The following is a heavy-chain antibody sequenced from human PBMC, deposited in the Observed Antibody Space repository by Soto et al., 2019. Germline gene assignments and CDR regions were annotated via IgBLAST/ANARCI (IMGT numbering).Heavy chain of an antibody. CDR1: GGSISSGGYY. Sequence: QVQLQESAPGLVKPSQTLSLTCTVSGGSISSGGYYWGWILQPPGKGLEWIGYIYYSGSTYYNQSLMSRVTISVDTSKNQFSLKRSSVTAADTAVYYCARGALGRPGSYHYWGQGTLVTVSS. D-gene: IGHD3-10*01. CDR3: ARGALGRPGSYHY. CDR2: IYYSGST. V-gene: IGHV4-31*03. J-gene: IGHJ4*02.